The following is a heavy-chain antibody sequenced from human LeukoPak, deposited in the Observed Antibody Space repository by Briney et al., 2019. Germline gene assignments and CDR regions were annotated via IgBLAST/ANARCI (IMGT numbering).Heavy chain of an antibody. J-gene: IGHJ4*02. Sequence: SETLSLTYSVFGGSISSRNYSWGWIRQPPGQGLEWIGSFYYSGNTYYNPSLKSRVTISVDTSKNQFSLRVSSVTAADTAVYYCARGPESWGFGDFDYWGQGTLVTVSS. CDR1: GGSISSRNYS. D-gene: IGHD3-10*01. CDR3: ARGPESWGFGDFDY. V-gene: IGHV4-39*07. CDR2: FYYSGNT.